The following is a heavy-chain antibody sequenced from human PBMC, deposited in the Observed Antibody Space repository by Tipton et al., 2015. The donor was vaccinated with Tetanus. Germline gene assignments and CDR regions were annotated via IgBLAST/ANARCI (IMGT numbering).Heavy chain of an antibody. D-gene: IGHD3-22*01. CDR3: AKLFRVSAREITMVVVVPPGYFDY. CDR1: GASISNSSSY. V-gene: IGHV4-39*01. Sequence: TLSLTCTVSGASISNSSSYWGWIRQSPGKGLEWIGNIYFSGSTYYNPSLKSRVTISVDTSKNQFSLRLNSVTAADTAVFYCAKLFRVSAREITMVVVVPPGYFDYWGQGTLVSVSS. CDR2: IYFSGST. J-gene: IGHJ4*02.